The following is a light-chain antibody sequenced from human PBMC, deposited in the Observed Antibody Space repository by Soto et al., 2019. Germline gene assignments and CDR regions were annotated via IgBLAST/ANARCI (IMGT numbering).Light chain of an antibody. CDR1: SSDVGGYKY. Sequence: QSALTQPASVSGSPGQSITISCTGTSSDVGGYKYVSWYQHHPGKAPKLMIYEVSNRPSGVSNRFSGSKSGNTASLTISRLQAEDEADYYCSSYTSSSTLVFGGGTKVTVL. CDR3: SSYTSSSTLV. J-gene: IGLJ2*01. CDR2: EVS. V-gene: IGLV2-14*01.